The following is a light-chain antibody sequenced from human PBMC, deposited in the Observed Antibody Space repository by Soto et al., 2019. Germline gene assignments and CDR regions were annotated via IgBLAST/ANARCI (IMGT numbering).Light chain of an antibody. CDR3: SSYAGSNNFVV. J-gene: IGLJ2*01. CDR2: EVS. Sequence: QSALTQPPSASGSPGQSVTISCTGTSSDVGGYNYVSWYHQHPGKAPKLMIYEVSNRPSGVPDRFSGSKSGNTASLTVSGLQAEDEADYYCSSYAGSNNFVVFGGGTKLTVL. V-gene: IGLV2-8*01. CDR1: SSDVGGYNY.